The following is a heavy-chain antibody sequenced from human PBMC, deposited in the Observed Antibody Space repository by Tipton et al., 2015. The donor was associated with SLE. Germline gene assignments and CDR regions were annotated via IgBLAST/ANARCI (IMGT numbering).Heavy chain of an antibody. CDR3: ARGGTYHDSSGNIDY. V-gene: IGHV4-61*01. D-gene: IGHD3-22*01. CDR1: GGSISSNNW. Sequence: TLSLTCDVSGGSISSNNWWSWIRQPPGKGLEWIGYVYDIEFTNYNPSLKSRVTISLDTSKNQFSLKLSSVTAADTAVYYCARGGTYHDSSGNIDYWGQGTLVTASS. J-gene: IGHJ4*02. CDR2: VYDIEFT.